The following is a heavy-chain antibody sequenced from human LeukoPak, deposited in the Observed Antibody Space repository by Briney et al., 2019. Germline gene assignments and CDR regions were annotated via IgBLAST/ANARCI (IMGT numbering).Heavy chain of an antibody. Sequence: SVKVSCKASGGTFSSCAISWVRQAPGQGLEWMGGIIPTFGTANYAQKFQGRVKITTDESTSTAYMELSSLRSEDTAVYYCARGGHDILTGYYFPLDYWGQGTLVTVSS. V-gene: IGHV1-69*05. D-gene: IGHD3-9*01. J-gene: IGHJ4*02. CDR1: GGTFSSCA. CDR3: ARGGHDILTGYYFPLDY. CDR2: IIPTFGTA.